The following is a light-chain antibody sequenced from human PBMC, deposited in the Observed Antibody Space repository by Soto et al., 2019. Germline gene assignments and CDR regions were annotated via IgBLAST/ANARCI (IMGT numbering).Light chain of an antibody. CDR1: FSNIGNNY. CDR3: GTWDSSLSGYVV. V-gene: IGLV1-51*02. Sequence: QSVLTQPPSVSAAPGQRVTISCSGSFSNIGNNYVSWYQQVPGTAPKLLIYESDKRPSGVPDRFSGSKSGTSATLGITGLQTGDEADHYCGTWDSSLSGYVVFGGGTKLTVL. CDR2: ESD. J-gene: IGLJ2*01.